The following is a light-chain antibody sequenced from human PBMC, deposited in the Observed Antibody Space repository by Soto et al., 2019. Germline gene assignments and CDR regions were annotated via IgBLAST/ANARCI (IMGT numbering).Light chain of an antibody. CDR2: SAS. Sequence: DIQMTQSPSSLSASVGDRVTITCRASQNIGRFLNWYQRKPGKAPKLLVYSASTLQSGVPSRFSGSGSGPDFTLTISSLQPEDSATYFCQQLNSYPQTFGQGTRLEIK. CDR1: QNIGRF. V-gene: IGKV1-9*01. CDR3: QQLNSYPQT. J-gene: IGKJ5*01.